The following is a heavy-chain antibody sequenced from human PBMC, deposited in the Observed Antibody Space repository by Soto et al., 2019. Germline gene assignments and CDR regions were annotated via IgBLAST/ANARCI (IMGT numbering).Heavy chain of an antibody. CDR1: GFTFSSYA. D-gene: IGHD6-19*01. J-gene: IGHJ4*02. CDR2: ISASGVST. Sequence: GGSLRLSCAASGFTFSSYAMSWVRQAPGKGLEWVSGISASGVSTYYADSVKGRFTISRDNSENTLYLQMNSLRAEDTALYYCAKDRKTGSGWYWDYWGQGTLVTVPQ. V-gene: IGHV3-23*01. CDR3: AKDRKTGSGWYWDY.